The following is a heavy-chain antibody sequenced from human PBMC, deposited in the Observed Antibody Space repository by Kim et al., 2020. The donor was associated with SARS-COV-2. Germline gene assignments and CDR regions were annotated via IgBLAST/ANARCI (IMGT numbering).Heavy chain of an antibody. D-gene: IGHD6-13*01. CDR1: GFSVSSNY. CDR3: ARGIVAAAYGMDV. V-gene: IGHV3-66*01. CDR2: IYSGGST. J-gene: IGHJ6*02. Sequence: GGSLRLSCAASGFSVSSNYISWVRQAPGKGLEWVSVIYSGGSTYYADSVKGRFTISRDSSKNMLYFQMNNLRAEDTAVYDCARGIVAAAYGMDVWGQGTTVTVSS.